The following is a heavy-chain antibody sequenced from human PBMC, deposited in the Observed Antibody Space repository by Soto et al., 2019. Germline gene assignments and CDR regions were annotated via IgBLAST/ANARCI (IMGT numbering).Heavy chain of an antibody. J-gene: IGHJ6*02. Sequence: GGSLRLSCAASGFTFSSYSMNWVRQAPGKGLEWVSYISSSSSTIYYADSVKGRFTISRDNAKNSLYLQMNSLRDEDTAVYYCAREGPGSMVRGTVKYYYYYGMDVWGQGTTVTVSS. CDR2: ISSSSSTI. CDR1: GFTFSSYS. CDR3: AREGPGSMVRGTVKYYYYYGMDV. V-gene: IGHV3-48*02. D-gene: IGHD3-10*01.